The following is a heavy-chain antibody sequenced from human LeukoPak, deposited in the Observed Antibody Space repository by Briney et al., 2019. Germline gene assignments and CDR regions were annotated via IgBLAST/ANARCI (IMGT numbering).Heavy chain of an antibody. D-gene: IGHD5-18*01. CDR2: IRYDGSNK. J-gene: IGHJ4*02. Sequence: PGGSLRLSRAASGFTFSSYGMHWVRQAPGKGLEWVAFIRYDGSNKYYADSVKGRFTISRDNSKNTLYLQMNSLRAEDTAVYYCAKDHVQLWLLDYWGQGTLVTVSS. CDR1: GFTFSSYG. V-gene: IGHV3-30*02. CDR3: AKDHVQLWLLDY.